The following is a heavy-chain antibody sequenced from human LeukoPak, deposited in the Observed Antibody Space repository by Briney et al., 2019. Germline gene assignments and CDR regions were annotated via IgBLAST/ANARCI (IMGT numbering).Heavy chain of an antibody. D-gene: IGHD3-22*01. V-gene: IGHV1-18*01. Sequence: ASVKVSCKASGYTFTSNGIIWVRQAPGQGLEWMGWISTYNGNTNFAQNVQGRVTMTTDTSTRTAYMELRTLRSEDTAIYYCARGSGETGGYYYVYWGRGTPVTVSS. CDR2: ISTYNGNT. J-gene: IGHJ4*02. CDR3: ARGSGETGGYYYVY. CDR1: GYTFTSNG.